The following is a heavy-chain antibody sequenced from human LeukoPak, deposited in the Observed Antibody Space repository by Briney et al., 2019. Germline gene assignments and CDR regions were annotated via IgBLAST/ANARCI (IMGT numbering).Heavy chain of an antibody. D-gene: IGHD1-7*01. CDR3: AGTRGSWNYPKYFQH. CDR2: INWNGGST. CDR1: GFTFDDYG. V-gene: IGHV3-20*04. J-gene: IGHJ1*01. Sequence: GGSLRLSCAASGFTFDDYGMSWVRQAPGKGLEWVSGINWNGGSTGYADSAKGRFTISRDNAKNSLYLQMNSLRAEDTALYYCAGTRGSWNYPKYFQHWGQGTLVTVSS.